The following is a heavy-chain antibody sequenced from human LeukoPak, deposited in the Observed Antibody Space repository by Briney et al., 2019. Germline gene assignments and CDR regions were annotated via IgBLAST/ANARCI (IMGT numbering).Heavy chain of an antibody. CDR3: VKGTFVSYLLNNWFDP. J-gene: IGHJ5*02. V-gene: IGHV3-64D*06. CDR1: GFTFSSSP. CDR2: ISSNGNST. D-gene: IGHD2/OR15-2a*01. Sequence: GGSLRLSCSASGFTFSSSPMYWVRQAPGKGLDYVSAISSNGNSTYYADSVKGRFTVSRDNSKNTLYLQMSSLRTEDTAVYYCVKGTFVSYLLNNWFDPWGQGSLVTVPS.